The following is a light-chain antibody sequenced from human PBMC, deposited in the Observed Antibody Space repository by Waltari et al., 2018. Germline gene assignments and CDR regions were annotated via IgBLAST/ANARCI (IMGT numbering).Light chain of an antibody. J-gene: IGLJ1*01. V-gene: IGLV2-14*01. Sequence: QSALPQPASVSGSPGQSITISCTGTSSAVGGYNSVSWYQQHPGKAPKLMIYDVSNRPSGVSNRFSGSKSGNTASLTISGLQAEDEADYYCSSYTSSSTYVFGTGTKVTVL. CDR1: SSAVGGYNS. CDR3: SSYTSSSTYV. CDR2: DVS.